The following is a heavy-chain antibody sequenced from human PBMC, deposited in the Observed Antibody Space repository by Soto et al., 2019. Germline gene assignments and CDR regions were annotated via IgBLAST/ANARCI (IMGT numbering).Heavy chain of an antibody. CDR2: ISGSGGST. CDR3: AKAPMTTVTTWRY. CDR1: GFTFSSDA. D-gene: IGHD4-17*01. J-gene: IGHJ4*02. Sequence: EVQLLESGGGLVQPGGSLRLSCAASGFTFSSDALSWVRQAPGKGLEWVSAISGSGGSTYYADSVKGRFTISRDNSKNTLYLQMNSLRAEDTAVYYCAKAPMTTVTTWRYWGQGTLVTVSS. V-gene: IGHV3-23*01.